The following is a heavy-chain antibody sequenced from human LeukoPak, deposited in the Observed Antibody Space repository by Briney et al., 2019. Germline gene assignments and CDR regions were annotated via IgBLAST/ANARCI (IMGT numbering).Heavy chain of an antibody. CDR3: AKAARFQGSSCHGN. CDR2: ISAYNGNT. CDR1: GYTFTSYG. J-gene: IGHJ4*02. Sequence: GASVKVSCKASGYTFTSYGISWVRQAPGQGLEWMGWISAYNGNTNYAQKLQGRVTMTTDTSTSTAYMELRSLRSDDTAVYYCAKAARFQGSSCHGNWGQGTLVTVSS. V-gene: IGHV1-18*01. D-gene: IGHD6-13*01.